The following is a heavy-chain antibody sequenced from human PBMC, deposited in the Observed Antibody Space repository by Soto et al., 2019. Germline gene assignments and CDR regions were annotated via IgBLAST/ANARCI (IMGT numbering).Heavy chain of an antibody. CDR2: ISYDGSNK. Sequence: PGGSLRLSCAASGFTFSSYAMHWVRQAPGKGLEWVAVISYDGSNKYYADSVKGRFTISRDNSKNTLYLQMNSLRAEDTAVYYCARGPYSSGWYGVYYYYYGMDVWGQGTTVTVS. J-gene: IGHJ6*02. CDR1: GFTFSSYA. V-gene: IGHV3-30-3*01. CDR3: ARGPYSSGWYGVYYYYYGMDV. D-gene: IGHD6-19*01.